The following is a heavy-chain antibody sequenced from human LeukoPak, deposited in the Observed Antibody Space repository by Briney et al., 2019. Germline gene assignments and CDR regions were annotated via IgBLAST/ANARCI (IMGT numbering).Heavy chain of an antibody. Sequence: PSETLSLTCTVSGGSISSYYWSWIRQPPGKGLEWIGYIYYSGSTNYNPSLKSRVTISVDTSQNQFSLKLSSVTAADTAVYYCAREGSSWYGSPTYYFDYWGQGTLVTVSS. J-gene: IGHJ4*02. V-gene: IGHV4-59*01. CDR1: GGSISSYY. D-gene: IGHD6-13*01. CDR2: IYYSGST. CDR3: AREGSSWYGSPTYYFDY.